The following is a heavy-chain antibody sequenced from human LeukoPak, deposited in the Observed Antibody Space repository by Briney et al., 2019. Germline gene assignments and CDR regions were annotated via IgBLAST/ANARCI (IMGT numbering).Heavy chain of an antibody. D-gene: IGHD4-17*01. J-gene: IGHJ5*02. CDR1: GGSICSSSYY. V-gene: IGHV4-39*07. CDR2: IYYSGST. CDR3: AREDYGDYVGNWFDP. Sequence: KASETLSLTCTVSGGSICSSSYYWGWIRQPPGKGLEWIGSIYYSGSTYYNPSLKSRVTISVDTSKNQFSLKLSSVTAADTAVYYCAREDYGDYVGNWFDPWGQGTLVTVSS.